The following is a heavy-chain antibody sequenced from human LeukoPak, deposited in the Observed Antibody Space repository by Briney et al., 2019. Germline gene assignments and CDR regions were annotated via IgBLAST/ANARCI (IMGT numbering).Heavy chain of an antibody. CDR1: GFTFNSYS. CDR3: ASQRWLQSSFDY. V-gene: IGHV3-21*01. Sequence: GGSLRLSCAASGFTFNSYSMNWVRQAPGKGLEWVSSISSSSSYIYYADSVKGRFTISRDNAKNSLYLQMNSLRAEDTAVYYCASQRWLQSSFDYWGQGSLVTVSS. J-gene: IGHJ4*02. CDR2: ISSSSSYI. D-gene: IGHD5-24*01.